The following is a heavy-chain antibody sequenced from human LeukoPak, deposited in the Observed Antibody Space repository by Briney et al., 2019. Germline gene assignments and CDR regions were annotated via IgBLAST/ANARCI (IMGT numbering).Heavy chain of an antibody. Sequence: GGSLRLSCAASGFTFSNYWMAWVRQAPGKGLEWVANIDPDGHNTYYVDSVKGRFTITRDNAKKSVFLQMSSLRGDETAMYHCVRWGVAADIAGWGQATLVTASS. V-gene: IGHV3-7*01. J-gene: IGHJ4*02. CDR3: VRWGVAADIAG. D-gene: IGHD2-15*01. CDR1: GFTFSNYW. CDR2: IDPDGHNT.